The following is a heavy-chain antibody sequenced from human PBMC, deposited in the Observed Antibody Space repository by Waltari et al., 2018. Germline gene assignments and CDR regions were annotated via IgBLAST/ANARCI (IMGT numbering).Heavy chain of an antibody. D-gene: IGHD3-3*01. CDR3: TRVTRITIFGVVTDCDY. J-gene: IGHJ4*02. CDR1: GFTFGDYA. V-gene: IGHV3-49*04. Sequence: EVQLVESGGGLVQPGRSLRLSCPASGFTFGDYAMRWVRQAPGPGGVWVCFIRSKADGGTTEDAASVKGRVNISRDDSKSIAYLQMNSLKTEDTAVYYCTRVTRITIFGVVTDCDYWGQGTLVTVSS. CDR2: IRSKADGGTT.